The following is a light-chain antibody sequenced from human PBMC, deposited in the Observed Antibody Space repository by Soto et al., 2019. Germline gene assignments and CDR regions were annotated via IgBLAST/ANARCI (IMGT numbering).Light chain of an antibody. J-gene: IGLJ7*01. CDR2: LERSGSY. Sequence: QAVLTQSSSASASLGSSVKLTCTLSSGHNTYTIAWHQQQPGKAPRYLMKLERSGSYDKGSGVPDRFSGSSSGADRYLTISNRQSEYEADYYCETWDSNTHTVFGGGTQLTVL. V-gene: IGLV4-60*03. CDR1: SGHNTYT. CDR3: ETWDSNTHTV.